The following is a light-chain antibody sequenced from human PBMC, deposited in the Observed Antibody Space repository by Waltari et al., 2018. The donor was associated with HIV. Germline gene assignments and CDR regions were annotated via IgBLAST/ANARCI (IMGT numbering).Light chain of an antibody. CDR2: SDN. V-gene: IGLV1-44*01. CDR3: ASWDASLDGWV. Sequence: QSLLTQPPSASGTPGQRVTISCSGGTANIGTKTVNWYKQLPGTAPTLLIFSDNRRHSGVSARFSGSKSGTSASRAISGLRSDDEAKFICASWDASLDGWVFGGGTQLTVL. J-gene: IGLJ3*02. CDR1: TANIGTKT.